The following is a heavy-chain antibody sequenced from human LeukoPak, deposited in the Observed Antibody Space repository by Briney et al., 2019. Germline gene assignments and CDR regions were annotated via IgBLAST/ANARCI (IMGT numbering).Heavy chain of an antibody. V-gene: IGHV1-18*01. CDR2: ISAYNGNT. CDR1: GYTFTSYG. J-gene: IGHJ6*02. CDR3: TYSSTSSPLYYYYGMDV. D-gene: IGHD2-2*01. Sequence: ASVKVSCKASGYTFTSYGISWVRQAPGQWLEWMGWISAYNGNTNYAQKLQGRVTMTTDTSTSTAYMELRSLRSDDTAVYYCTYSSTSSPLYYYYGMDVWGQGTTVTVSS.